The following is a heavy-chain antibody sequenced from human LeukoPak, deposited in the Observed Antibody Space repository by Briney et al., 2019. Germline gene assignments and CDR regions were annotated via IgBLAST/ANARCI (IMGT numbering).Heavy chain of an antibody. J-gene: IGHJ4*02. V-gene: IGHV3-11*04. D-gene: IGHD2-8*02. Sequence: GGSLRLSCAASGFTFSDYYMTWLRQAPGQGPEWISYISSSGGTIFYADSVKGRFTISRDNGKNSLYLQMNSLRAEDTAVYYCATGPSGYFFSYWGQGTLVTVSS. CDR2: ISSSGGTI. CDR1: GFTFSDYY. CDR3: ATGPSGYFFSY.